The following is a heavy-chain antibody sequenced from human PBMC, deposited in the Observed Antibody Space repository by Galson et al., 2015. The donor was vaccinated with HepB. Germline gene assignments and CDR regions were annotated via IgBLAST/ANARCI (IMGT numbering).Heavy chain of an antibody. J-gene: IGHJ4*02. CDR3: ARVAASDYGDHAHFDY. V-gene: IGHV3-11*06. CDR1: GFTFSDYY. CDR2: ISASGTYT. D-gene: IGHD4-17*01. Sequence: LRLSCAASGFTFSDYYMTWIRQAPGKGLEWLSYISASGTYTNYADSVKGRFTISRDNAKNSLYLQMNSLRAEDTAVFYCARVAASDYGDHAHFDYWGQGTLVTVSS.